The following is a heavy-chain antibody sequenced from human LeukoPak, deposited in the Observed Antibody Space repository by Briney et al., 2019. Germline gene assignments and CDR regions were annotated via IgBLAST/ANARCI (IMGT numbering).Heavy chain of an antibody. CDR1: GFTFSGYW. CDR3: ARDHRGVRDYFDY. D-gene: IGHD3-10*01. V-gene: IGHV3-30-3*01. Sequence: GGSLRLSCAASGFTFSGYWMSWVRQAPGKGLEWVAVISYDGSNKYYADSVKGRFTISRDNSKNTLYLQMNSLRAEDTAVYYCARDHRGVRDYFDYWGQGTLVTVSS. CDR2: ISYDGSNK. J-gene: IGHJ4*02.